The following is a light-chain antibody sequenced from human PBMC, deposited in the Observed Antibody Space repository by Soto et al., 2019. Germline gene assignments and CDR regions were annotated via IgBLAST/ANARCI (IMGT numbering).Light chain of an antibody. V-gene: IGKV3-15*01. CDR3: QQYNNWLIT. CDR2: GAS. Sequence: IVITQSPSTVSVSPGERVTLSCRASQSVSSNLAWYQHKPGQAPRLLIFGASTRATDIPARFSGSGSGTEFTLTISSLQSEDFAVYYCQQYNNWLITFGQGTRLEIK. CDR1: QSVSSN. J-gene: IGKJ5*01.